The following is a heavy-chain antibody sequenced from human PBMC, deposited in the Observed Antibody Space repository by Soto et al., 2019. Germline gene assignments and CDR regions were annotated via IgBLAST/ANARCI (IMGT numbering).Heavy chain of an antibody. V-gene: IGHV4-30-2*01. CDR3: ARAVPDYYDSSGYSYAFDI. J-gene: IGHJ3*02. Sequence: QLQLQESGSGLVKPSQTLSLTCAVSGGSISSGGYSWSWIRQPPGKGLEWIGYIYHSGSTYYNPSLKSRVTISVDRSKNQFSLKLSSVTAADTAVYYCARAVPDYYDSSGYSYAFDIWGQGTMVTVSS. CDR1: GGSISSGGYS. D-gene: IGHD3-22*01. CDR2: IYHSGST.